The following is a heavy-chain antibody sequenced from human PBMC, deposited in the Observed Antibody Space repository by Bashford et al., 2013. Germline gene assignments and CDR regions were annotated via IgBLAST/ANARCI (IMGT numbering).Heavy chain of an antibody. D-gene: IGHD2-15*01. J-gene: IGHJ6*02. CDR3: ARGKGYCSGGSCYSDYYYGMDV. CDR2: INPNSGGT. V-gene: IGHV1-2*02. Sequence: ASVKVSCKASGYTFTGYYMHWVRQAPGQGLEWMGWINPNSGGTNYAQKFQGRVTMTRDTSISTAYMELSRLRSDDTAVYYCARGKGYCSGGSCYSDYYYGMDVWGQGTTVTVSS. CDR1: GYTFTGYY.